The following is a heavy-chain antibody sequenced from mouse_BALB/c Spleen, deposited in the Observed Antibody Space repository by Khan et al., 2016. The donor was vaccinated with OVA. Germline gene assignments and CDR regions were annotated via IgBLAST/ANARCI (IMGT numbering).Heavy chain of an antibody. Sequence: EVQLQESGPGLVKPSQSLSLTCTVTGYSITSGYAWNWIRQFPGNKLEWMGYISYSGVTSYTPSLKSRISITRDTSKNQFFLQLNSVTTEDTATYCCARGNYYGYYFDYWGQGNTLTVSS. CDR2: ISYSGVT. V-gene: IGHV3-2*02. J-gene: IGHJ2*01. CDR3: ARGNYYGYYFDY. D-gene: IGHD1-1*01. CDR1: GYSITSGYA.